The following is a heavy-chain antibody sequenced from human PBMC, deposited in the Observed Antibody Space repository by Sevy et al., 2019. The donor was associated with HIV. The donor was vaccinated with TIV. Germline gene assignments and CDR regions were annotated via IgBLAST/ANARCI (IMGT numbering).Heavy chain of an antibody. CDR2: FYYSGNT. J-gene: IGHJ3*01. Sequence: SETLSLTCTVSGGSITSGGYYWNWLRQHPGKGLEWIGYFYYSGNTYYTPSLKSRVTISVDTSKKQFSLESSSVTAADTAVYYGARAVAYPDAFDFWGQGTMVTVSS. CDR3: ARAVAYPDAFDF. CDR1: GGSITSGGYY. D-gene: IGHD2-21*01. V-gene: IGHV4-31*03.